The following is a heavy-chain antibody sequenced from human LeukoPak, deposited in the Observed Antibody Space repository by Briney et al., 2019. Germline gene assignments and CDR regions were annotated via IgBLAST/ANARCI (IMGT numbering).Heavy chain of an antibody. Sequence: SETLSLTCTVSGGSISSGDYYWSWIRQPPGKGLEWIGEIYHSGSTNYNPSLKSRVTISVDKSKNQFSLKLSSVTAADTAVYYCARLHYYDSSGSFYYFDYWGQGTLVTVSS. V-gene: IGHV4-30-4*01. CDR3: ARLHYYDSSGSFYYFDY. D-gene: IGHD3-22*01. J-gene: IGHJ4*02. CDR1: GGSISSGDYY. CDR2: IYHSGST.